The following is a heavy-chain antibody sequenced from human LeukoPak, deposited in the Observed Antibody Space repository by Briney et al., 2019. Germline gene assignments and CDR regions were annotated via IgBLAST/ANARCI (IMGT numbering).Heavy chain of an antibody. V-gene: IGHV3-30-3*01. CDR1: GFTFSSYA. J-gene: IGHJ4*02. CDR3: ARDECSSTSCYRTKGVDY. CDR2: ISYDGSNK. Sequence: GGSLRLSCAASGFTFSSYAMHWVRQAPGKGLEWAAVISYDGSNKYYADSVKGRFTISRDNSKNTLYLQMNSLRADDTAMYYCARDECSSTSCYRTKGVDYWGQGTLVTVSS. D-gene: IGHD2-2*01.